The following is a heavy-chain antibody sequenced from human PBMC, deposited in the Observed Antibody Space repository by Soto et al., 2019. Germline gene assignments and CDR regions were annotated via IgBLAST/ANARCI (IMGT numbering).Heavy chain of an antibody. V-gene: IGHV4-59*01. CDR3: ARDSGPSGWFDP. CDR1: GGSISSYY. Sequence: PSETLSLACTVSGGSISSYYWSWIRQPPGKGLEWIGYIYHSGSTNYNPSLKSRVTLSLDTSKSQFSLKMSSVTAAATAVYFCARDSGPSGWFDPWGQGTLVTVSS. CDR2: IYHSGST. J-gene: IGHJ5*02. D-gene: IGHD1-26*01.